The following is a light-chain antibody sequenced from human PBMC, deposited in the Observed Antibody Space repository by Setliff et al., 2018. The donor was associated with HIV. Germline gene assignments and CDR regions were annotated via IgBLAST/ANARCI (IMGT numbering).Light chain of an antibody. V-gene: IGLV2-14*01. Sequence: QSALAQPASVSGSPGQSITISCTGTSSDVGGYDYVSWYQQHPGKAPKLIIYEVTYRPSGVSNRFSGFKSGNTASLTISGLQAEDEADYYCSSYRTNSRVVFGGGTKSPS. CDR1: SSDVGGYDY. CDR3: SSYRTNSRVV. CDR2: EVT. J-gene: IGLJ2*01.